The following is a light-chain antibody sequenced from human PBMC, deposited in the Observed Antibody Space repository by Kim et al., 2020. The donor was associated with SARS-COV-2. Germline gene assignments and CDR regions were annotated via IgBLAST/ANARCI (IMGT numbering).Light chain of an antibody. V-gene: IGKV3-20*01. Sequence: SPGERATLSCRASQSVSSSYLAWYQQKPGQAPRLLIYGASSRATGIPDRFSGSGSGTDFTLTISRLEPEDFAVYYCQQYGSSTWTFGQGTKVVIK. CDR2: GAS. CDR1: QSVSSSY. J-gene: IGKJ1*01. CDR3: QQYGSSTWT.